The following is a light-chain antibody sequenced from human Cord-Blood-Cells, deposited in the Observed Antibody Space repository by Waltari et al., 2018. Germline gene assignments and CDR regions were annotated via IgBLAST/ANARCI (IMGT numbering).Light chain of an antibody. CDR3: SSYTSSSNVV. J-gene: IGLJ2*01. CDR2: EVS. Sequence: QSALTQPASVSGSPGQSITISCTGTSSDAGGYNYVPWYQQHPGKAPKRMIYEVSNRPSGVSNRFSGSKSGNTASLTISGLQAEDEADYYCSSYTSSSNVVFGGGTKLTVL. CDR1: SSDAGGYNY. V-gene: IGLV2-14*01.